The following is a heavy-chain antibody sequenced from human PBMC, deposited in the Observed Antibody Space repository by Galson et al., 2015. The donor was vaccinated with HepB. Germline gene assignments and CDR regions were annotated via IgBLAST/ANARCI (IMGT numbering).Heavy chain of an antibody. Sequence: SLRLSCAASGFTFSSYGMHWVRQAPGKGLEWVAVVWYDGSNKYYADSVKGRFTISRDNSKNTLYLQMNSLRAEDTAAYYCARDPYYDFWSGYFSGDAFDIWAKGQWSPSLQ. J-gene: IGHJ3*02. V-gene: IGHV3-33*01. CDR2: VWYDGSNK. CDR1: GFTFSSYG. D-gene: IGHD3-3*01. CDR3: ARDPYYDFWSGYFSGDAFDI.